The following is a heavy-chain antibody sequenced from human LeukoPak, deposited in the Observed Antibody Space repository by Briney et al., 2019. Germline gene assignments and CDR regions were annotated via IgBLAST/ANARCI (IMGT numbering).Heavy chain of an antibody. CDR3: ARGWNYAFRFDY. CDR1: GFTFSDYW. V-gene: IGHV3-7*01. J-gene: IGHJ4*02. Sequence: GGSLRLSCAASGFTFSDYWMTWVRQAPGKGLEWVAHIKQDGSEKYYVDSVKGRFTISRDNAKNLLYLQMNSLGAEDTAVYYCARGWNYAFRFDYWGQGTLLPVSS. D-gene: IGHD1-7*01. CDR2: IKQDGSEK.